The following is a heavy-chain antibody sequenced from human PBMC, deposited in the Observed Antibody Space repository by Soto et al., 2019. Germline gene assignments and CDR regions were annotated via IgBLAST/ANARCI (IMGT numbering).Heavy chain of an antibody. J-gene: IGHJ6*02. Sequence: GGSLRLSCAASGFPFSIYDMHLVRQSTGKGLEWVSAIGTAGDPYYPGSVKGRFTISRENAKNSLYLQMNSLRAGDTAVYYCARGSIVGASYYDYGMDVWGQGTTVTVSS. V-gene: IGHV3-13*05. CDR1: GFPFSIYD. CDR3: ARGSIVGASYYDYGMDV. CDR2: IGTAGDP. D-gene: IGHD1-26*01.